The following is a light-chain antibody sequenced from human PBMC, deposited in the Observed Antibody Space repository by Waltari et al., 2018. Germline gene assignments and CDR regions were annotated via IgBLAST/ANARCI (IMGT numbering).Light chain of an antibody. Sequence: DIVMTQSPDSLAVSLGERATINCKSSQTVLYSANNKNYLTWYQHKPGQPPKLLFSWASIRESGVPDRVTGSGSGTDFTLTISSLQAEDVAVYYCQQHYTTPWTFGQGTKL. CDR1: QTVLYSANNKNY. CDR3: QQHYTTPWT. V-gene: IGKV4-1*01. J-gene: IGKJ1*01. CDR2: WAS.